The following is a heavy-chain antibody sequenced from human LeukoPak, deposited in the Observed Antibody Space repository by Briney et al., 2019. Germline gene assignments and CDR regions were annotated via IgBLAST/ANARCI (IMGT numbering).Heavy chain of an antibody. V-gene: IGHV4-39*07. CDR2: IYYSGST. CDR3: ARVVTRLRLSWYFDY. J-gene: IGHJ4*02. Sequence: PSETLSLTCTVSGGSISSSSYYWGWIRQPPGKGLEWIGSIYYSGSTYYNPSLKSRVTISVDTSKNQFSLKLSSVTAADTAVYYCARVVTRLRLSWYFDYWGQGTLVTVSS. D-gene: IGHD5-12*01. CDR1: GGSISSSSYY.